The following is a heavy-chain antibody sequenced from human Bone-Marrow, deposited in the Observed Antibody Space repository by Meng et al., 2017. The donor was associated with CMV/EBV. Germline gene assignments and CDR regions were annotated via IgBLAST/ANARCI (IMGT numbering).Heavy chain of an antibody. Sequence: GESLKISCAASGFNFNTYAMHWVRQAPGKGLEWVAFIRYDGSNKYYADSLEGRFTISRDNSKNTLYLQMNSLRPEDTAVYYCAKDHLAYNWNYARTSFDYGGQGTLVTVSS. CDR3: AKDHLAYNWNYARTSFDY. CDR1: GFNFNTYA. D-gene: IGHD1-7*01. J-gene: IGHJ4*02. CDR2: IRYDGSNK. V-gene: IGHV3-30*02.